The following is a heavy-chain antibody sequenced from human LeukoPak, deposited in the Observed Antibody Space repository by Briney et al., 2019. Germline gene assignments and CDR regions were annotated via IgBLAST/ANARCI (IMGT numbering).Heavy chain of an antibody. Sequence: SETLSLTCTVSGGSISGYYWSWIRQPPGKGLERIGYIYYSGSTNYNPSLKTRVTISVDTSKNQFSLKLSSVTAADTAVYYCARGGYTYDYDYWGQGTLVTVSS. CDR2: IYYSGST. CDR3: ARGGYTYDYDY. J-gene: IGHJ4*02. V-gene: IGHV4-59*01. D-gene: IGHD5-18*01. CDR1: GGSISGYY.